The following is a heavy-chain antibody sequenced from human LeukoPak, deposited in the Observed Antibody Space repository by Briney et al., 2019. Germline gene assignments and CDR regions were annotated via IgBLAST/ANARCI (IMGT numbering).Heavy chain of an antibody. CDR2: INPNGDST. D-gene: IGHD5-12*01. CDR1: GFTVSVYS. V-gene: IGHV3-64*01. J-gene: IGHJ4*02. Sequence: PGGSLRLSCAGSGFTVSVYSMHWVRQAPGRGLEYVSAINPNGDSTYYANSVKGRFTISRDNSKNTLYLHMGSLRAAAMAMYSCARPLAGYSAYVVTDPYKFWGQGTLVTVSS. CDR3: ARPLAGYSAYVVTDPYKF.